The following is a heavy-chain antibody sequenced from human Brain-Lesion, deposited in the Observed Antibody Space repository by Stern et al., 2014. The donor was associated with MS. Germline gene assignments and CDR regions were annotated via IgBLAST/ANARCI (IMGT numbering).Heavy chain of an antibody. CDR3: ATLSPGAGGNYYRHFDY. Sequence: VQLVESGAEVKKPGASVKVSCKVSGYTLTEFSMHWVRQAPRKGLEWMGGFDPEDGETIDAQKFQGRVTMTEDTSTDTAYMELSSLRSEDTAVYYCATLSPGAGGNYYRHFDYWGQGTLVTVSS. V-gene: IGHV1-24*01. CDR2: FDPEDGET. CDR1: GYTLTEFS. J-gene: IGHJ4*02. D-gene: IGHD1-26*01.